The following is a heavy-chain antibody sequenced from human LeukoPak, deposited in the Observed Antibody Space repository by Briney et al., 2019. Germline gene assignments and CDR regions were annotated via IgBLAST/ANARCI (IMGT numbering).Heavy chain of an antibody. D-gene: IGHD2/OR15-2a*01. J-gene: IGHJ4*02. CDR2: IWANGITK. V-gene: IGHV3-33*01. CDR1: GFTFSGHG. CDR3: ARDASFYADDY. Sequence: GGSLRLSCVASGFTFSGHGMHWVRQAPGKGLEWVAVIWANGITKHYADSVKGRFTISRDNSRSNLYLQMTSLTAEDTAIYYCARDASFYADDYWGQGTQVTVSS.